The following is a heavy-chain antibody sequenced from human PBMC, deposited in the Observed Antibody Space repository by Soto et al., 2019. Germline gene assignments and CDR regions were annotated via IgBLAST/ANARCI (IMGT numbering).Heavy chain of an antibody. CDR3: ARGLGSSSWYYWFDP. Sequence: GASVKVSCKTSGFTFSSSAVHWVRQARGHRLQWIGWIDVGSANANYAHMLQERVTISRDMSTSTAYMELSSLRPEDTAVYYCARGLGSSSWYYWFDPWGQGTLVTVSS. V-gene: IGHV1-58*01. CDR2: IDVGSANA. D-gene: IGHD6-13*01. CDR1: GFTFSSSA. J-gene: IGHJ5*02.